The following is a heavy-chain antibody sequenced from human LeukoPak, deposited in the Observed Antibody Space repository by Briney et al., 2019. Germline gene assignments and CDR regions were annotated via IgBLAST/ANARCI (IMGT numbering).Heavy chain of an antibody. J-gene: IGHJ4*02. D-gene: IGHD6-19*01. Sequence: ASVKVSCKASGYTFTSYYMHWVRQAPGQGLEWMGIINPSGGSTSYAQKFQGRVTMTRDTSISTAYMELSRLRSDDTAVYYCARPRIAVAHFDYWGQGTLVTVSS. CDR2: INPSGGST. V-gene: IGHV1-46*01. CDR3: ARPRIAVAHFDY. CDR1: GYTFTSYY.